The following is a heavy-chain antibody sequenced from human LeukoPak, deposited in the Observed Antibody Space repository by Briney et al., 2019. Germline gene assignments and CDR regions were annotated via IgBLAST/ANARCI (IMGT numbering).Heavy chain of an antibody. V-gene: IGHV3-21*01. Sequence: GGSLRLSCAASGFTFSTYGMIWVRQAPGKGPEWVSSISSISTYTHYADAVKGRFTISRDNTKNSLYLQMNSLRAEDTAVYYCARTHIPQYDFWTASIWGQGTLVAVSS. CDR1: GFTFSTYG. D-gene: IGHD3-3*01. CDR2: ISSISTYT. CDR3: ARTHIPQYDFWTASI. J-gene: IGHJ4*02.